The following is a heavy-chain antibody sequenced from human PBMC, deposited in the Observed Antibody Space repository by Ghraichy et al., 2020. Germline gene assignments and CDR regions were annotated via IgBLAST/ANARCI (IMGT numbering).Heavy chain of an antibody. CDR2: LYYSGNT. Sequence: SETLSLTCSVSGGPITSNSYFWGWIRQPPGKGLEWIGSLYYSGNTYYNPSLKSRVTIFIDTSKNQFSLKLSSVTAADTAVYYCAAPYYSDSSGYYYKAVFDIWGQGTMVTFSS. CDR3: AAPYYSDSSGYYYKAVFDI. J-gene: IGHJ3*02. CDR1: GGPITSNSYF. V-gene: IGHV4-39*01. D-gene: IGHD3-22*01.